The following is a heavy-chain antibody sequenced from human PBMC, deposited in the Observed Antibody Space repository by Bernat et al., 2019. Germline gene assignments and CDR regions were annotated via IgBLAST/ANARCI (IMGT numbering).Heavy chain of an antibody. CDR1: GFTFSSYG. J-gene: IGHJ4*02. V-gene: IGHV3-33*01. CDR2: IWYDGSNT. Sequence: QVQLVESGGGVVQPGGSLRLSCAASGFTFSSYGMHWVRQAPGKGLEWVAVIWYDGSNTYYADSVKGRFTISRDNSKNTLYLQMNSLRAEDTAVYYCARDRGRTWVLDYWGQGTLVTVSS. D-gene: IGHD1-14*01. CDR3: ARDRGRTWVLDY.